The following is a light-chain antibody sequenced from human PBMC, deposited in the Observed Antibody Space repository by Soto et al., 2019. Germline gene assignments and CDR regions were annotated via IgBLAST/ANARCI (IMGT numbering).Light chain of an antibody. Sequence: EIVMTQSPATLSVSPGESATLSCRASQSVSSNLAWYQQKPGQAPRLLIYGASTRATGIPARFSGSGSGTEFTLTISSLQSEDFAVYYCQQYNNWPPGWTFGQGTKVDIK. J-gene: IGKJ1*01. CDR3: QQYNNWPPGWT. CDR2: GAS. V-gene: IGKV3-15*01. CDR1: QSVSSN.